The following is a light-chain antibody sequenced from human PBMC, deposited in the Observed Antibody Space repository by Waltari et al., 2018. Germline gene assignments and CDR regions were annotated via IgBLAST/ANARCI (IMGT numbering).Light chain of an antibody. CDR1: SSDVGGYNF. CDR3: CSYAGSSTV. V-gene: IGLV2-23*02. J-gene: IGLJ2*01. CDR2: DVS. Sequence: QSALTQPASVSGSPGQSITIPCPGTSSDVGGYNFVSWYQQHPGKAPKLMIYDVSKRPSGVSNRFSGSKSGNTASLTISGLQAEDEADYYCCSYAGSSTVFGGGTKLTVL.